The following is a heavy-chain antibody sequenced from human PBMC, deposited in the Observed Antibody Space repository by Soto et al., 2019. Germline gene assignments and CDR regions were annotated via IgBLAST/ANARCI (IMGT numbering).Heavy chain of an antibody. Sequence: EVQVVESGGGLVQPGGSLKLSCAASGFTFSAFWMNWVRQAPGKGLEWVANINGDGSEKYYVDAVKGRFTISRDSAKNTLYLEMNSLRAEDTYLYYCAAWFATDYWGEGALVTVSS. CDR3: AAWFATDY. V-gene: IGHV3-7*01. CDR2: INGDGSEK. D-gene: IGHD3-10*01. J-gene: IGHJ4*02. CDR1: GFTFSAFW.